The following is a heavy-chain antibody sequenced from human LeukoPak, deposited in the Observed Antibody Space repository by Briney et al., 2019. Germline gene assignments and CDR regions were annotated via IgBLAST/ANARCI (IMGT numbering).Heavy chain of an antibody. CDR3: ARGELLDLMWYFQH. CDR2: INPNSGGT. V-gene: IGHV1-2*02. D-gene: IGHD1-26*01. Sequence: GASVKVSCKASGYTFTGYYMHWVRQAPGQGLEWMGWINPNSGGTNYAQKFQGRVTMTRNTSISTAYMELSRLRSDDTAVYYCARGELLDLMWYFQHWGQGTLVTVSS. J-gene: IGHJ1*01. CDR1: GYTFTGYY.